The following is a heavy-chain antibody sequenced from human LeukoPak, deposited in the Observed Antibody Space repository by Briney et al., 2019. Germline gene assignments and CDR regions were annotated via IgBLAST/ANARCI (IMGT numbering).Heavy chain of an antibody. CDR3: ASGSSSWYGGSFDY. D-gene: IGHD6-13*01. V-gene: IGHV3-23*01. CDR1: GFTFSNYA. J-gene: IGHJ4*02. Sequence: GGSLRLSCAASGFTFSNYAMSWVRQAPGKGLEWVSAISGSGGSTYYADSVKGRFTISRDNSKNTLYLQMNSLRAEDTAVYYCASGSSSWYGGSFDYWGQGTLVTVSS. CDR2: ISGSGGST.